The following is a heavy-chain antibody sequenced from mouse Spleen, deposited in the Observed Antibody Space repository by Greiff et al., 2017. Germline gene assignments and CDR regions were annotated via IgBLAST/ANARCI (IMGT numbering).Heavy chain of an antibody. Sequence: QVQLQQPGAELVKPGASVKMSCKASGYTFTSYWITWVKQRPGQGLEWIGDIYPGSGSTNYNEKFKSKATLTVDTSSSTAYMQLSSLTSEDSAVYYCARHYYGLCYFDYWGQGTTLTVSS. D-gene: IGHD1-2*01. CDR1: GYTFTSYW. CDR3: ARHYYGLCYFDY. V-gene: IGHV1-55*01. J-gene: IGHJ2*01. CDR2: IYPGSGST.